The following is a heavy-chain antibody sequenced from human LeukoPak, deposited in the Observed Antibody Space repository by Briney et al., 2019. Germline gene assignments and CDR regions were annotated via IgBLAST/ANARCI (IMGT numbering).Heavy chain of an antibody. V-gene: IGHV4-59*01. CDR3: ARVDGYSGYAPADYFDY. CDR1: GGSISSYY. J-gene: IGHJ4*02. CDR2: IYYSGST. D-gene: IGHD5-12*01. Sequence: SETLSLTCTVSGGSISSYYWSWIRQPPGKGLEWIGYIYYSGSTNYNPSLKSRVTMSVDTSKNQFSLKLSSVTAADTAVYYCARVDGYSGYAPADYFDYWGQGTLVTVSS.